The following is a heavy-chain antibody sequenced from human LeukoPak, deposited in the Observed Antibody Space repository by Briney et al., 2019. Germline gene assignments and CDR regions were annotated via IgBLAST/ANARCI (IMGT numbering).Heavy chain of an antibody. V-gene: IGHV4-39*01. D-gene: IGHD3-10*01. CDR3: ARHRPLLWFGESPGFDY. CDR2: IYYSGST. J-gene: IGHJ4*02. Sequence: SETLSLTCTVSGGSISSSSYYWGWIRQPPGKGLEWIGSIYYSGSTYYNPPLKSRVTISVDTSKNQFSLKLSSVTAADTAVYYCARHRPLLWFGESPGFDYWGQGTLVTVSS. CDR1: GGSISSSSYY.